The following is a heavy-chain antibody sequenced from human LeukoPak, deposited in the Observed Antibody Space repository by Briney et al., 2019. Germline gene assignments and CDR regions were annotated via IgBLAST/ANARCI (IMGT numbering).Heavy chain of an antibody. V-gene: IGHV1-2*02. CDR1: GYTFTGYY. CDR3: ARSGAYYYDSSGYVSCDY. J-gene: IGHJ4*02. D-gene: IGHD3-22*01. Sequence: ASVKVSCKASGYTFTGYYIHWVRQAPGQGLEWMGWINPHSGGTNYAQKFQGGVTMTRDTSITTAYMELSSLRSDDTAVYYCARSGAYYYDSSGYVSCDYWGQGTLVTVSS. CDR2: INPHSGGT.